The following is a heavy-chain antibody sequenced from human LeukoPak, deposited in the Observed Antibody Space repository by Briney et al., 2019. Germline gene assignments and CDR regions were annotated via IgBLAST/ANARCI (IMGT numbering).Heavy chain of an antibody. CDR1: GGSISSYY. D-gene: IGHD3-10*01. CDR2: IYTSGST. CDR3: ARGGPAVWFGELTGPYYYMDV. V-gene: IGHV4-4*07. J-gene: IGHJ6*03. Sequence: SETLSLTCTVSGGSISSYYWSWIRRPAGKGLEWIGRIYTSGSTNYNPSLKSRVTMSVDTSKNQFSLKLSSVTAADTAVYYCARGGPAVWFGELTGPYYYMDVWGKGTTVTVSS.